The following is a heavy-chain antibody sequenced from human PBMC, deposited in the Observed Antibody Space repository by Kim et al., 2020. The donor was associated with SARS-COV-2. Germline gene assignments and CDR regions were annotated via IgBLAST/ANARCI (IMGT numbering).Heavy chain of an antibody. V-gene: IGHV4-39*02. CDR1: GGSISSSSYY. CDR2: IYYSGST. D-gene: IGHD1-26*01. Sequence: SETLSLTCTVSGGSISSSSYYWGWIRQPPGKGLEWIGSIYYSGSTYYNPSLKSRVTISVDTSKNQFSLKLSSVTAADTAVYYCARDSAVWELQEGDYWGQGTLVTVAS. CDR3: ARDSAVWELQEGDY. J-gene: IGHJ4*02.